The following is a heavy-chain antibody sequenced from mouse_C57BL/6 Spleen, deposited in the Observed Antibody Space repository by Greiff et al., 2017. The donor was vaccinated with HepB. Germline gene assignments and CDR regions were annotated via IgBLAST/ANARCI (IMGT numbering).Heavy chain of an antibody. J-gene: IGHJ3*01. CDR2: INPNNGGT. CDR3: AREEGAY. V-gene: IGHV1-26*01. Sequence: EVQLQQSGPELVKPGASVKISCKASGYTFTDYYMNWVKQSHGQSLEWIGDINPNNGGTSYNQKFKGKATLTVDKSSSTAYMELRSLTSEDSAVYYCAREEGAYWGQGTLVTVSA. CDR1: GYTFTDYY.